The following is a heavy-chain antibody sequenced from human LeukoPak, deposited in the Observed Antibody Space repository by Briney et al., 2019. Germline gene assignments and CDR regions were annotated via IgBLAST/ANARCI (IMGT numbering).Heavy chain of an antibody. V-gene: IGHV1-69*05. Sequence: ASVKVSCKASGGTFSSYAISWVRQAPGQGLEWMGGIIPIFGTANYAQMFQGRVTITTDESTSTAYMELSSLRSEDTAVYYCARGLGIHPYFDYWGQGTLVTVSS. D-gene: IGHD7-27*01. J-gene: IGHJ4*02. CDR3: ARGLGIHPYFDY. CDR2: IIPIFGTA. CDR1: GGTFSSYA.